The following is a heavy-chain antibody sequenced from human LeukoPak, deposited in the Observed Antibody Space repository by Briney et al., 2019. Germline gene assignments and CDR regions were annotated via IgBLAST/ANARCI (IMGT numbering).Heavy chain of an antibody. J-gene: IGHJ4*02. V-gene: IGHV3-23*01. CDR1: GFTFSSYG. CDR2: ISGSGGST. D-gene: IGHD3-9*01. Sequence: SGGSLRLSCAASGFTFSSYGMSWVRQAPGKGLEWVSAISGSGGSTYYADSVKGRFTISRDNSKNTLYLQMNSLTTVDTAVYYCTTGLRYFDWPYLDYWGQGTLVTVSS. CDR3: TTGLRYFDWPYLDY.